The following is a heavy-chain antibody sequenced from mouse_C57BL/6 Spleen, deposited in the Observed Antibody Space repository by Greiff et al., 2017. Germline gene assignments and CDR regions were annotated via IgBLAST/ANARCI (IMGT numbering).Heavy chain of an antibody. CDR1: GYTFTSYW. CDR3: ASYGGSYVGFAY. V-gene: IGHV1-69*01. D-gene: IGHD1-1*01. Sequence: QVQLQQPGAELVMPGASVKLSCKASGYTFTSYWMHWVKQRPGQGLEWIGEIDPSDSYTNYNQKFKGKSTLTVDKSSSTAYMQLSSLTSEDSAVYYCASYGGSYVGFAYWGQGTLVTVSA. J-gene: IGHJ3*01. CDR2: IDPSDSYT.